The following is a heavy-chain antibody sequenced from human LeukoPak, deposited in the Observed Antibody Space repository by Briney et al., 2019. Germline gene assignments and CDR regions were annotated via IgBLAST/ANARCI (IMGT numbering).Heavy chain of an antibody. Sequence: SVKVSCKASGGTFSSYAISWVRQAPGQGLEWMGRIIPIFGTANYAQKFQGRVTITTDESTSTAYMELSSLRSEDTAVYYCARRIRRRHGDFDYWGQGTLVTVSS. J-gene: IGHJ4*02. CDR3: ARRIRRRHGDFDY. CDR2: IIPIFGTA. V-gene: IGHV1-69*05. D-gene: IGHD2/OR15-2a*01. CDR1: GGTFSSYA.